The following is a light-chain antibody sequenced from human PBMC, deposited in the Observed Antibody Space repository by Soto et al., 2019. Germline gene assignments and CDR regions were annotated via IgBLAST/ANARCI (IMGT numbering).Light chain of an antibody. J-gene: IGKJ2*01. Sequence: DVQMTQFPYTLSASVGGRVTITCRASQNVDTLLAWYQHKPGKPPKLLISAASNLESGVSSRFSGSGSGPQSTLTIRSLQPDDSATYYCQQSSHYTSFGQGTKLEL. V-gene: IGKV1-5*03. CDR2: AAS. CDR3: QQSSHYTS. CDR1: QNVDTL.